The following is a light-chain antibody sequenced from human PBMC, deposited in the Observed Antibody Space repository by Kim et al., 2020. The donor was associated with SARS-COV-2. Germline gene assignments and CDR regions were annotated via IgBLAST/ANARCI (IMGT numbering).Light chain of an antibody. CDR1: SSDIGGYKY. Sequence: GQSTAIACTGTSSDIGGYKYVSWYQQHPGKAPKLVIYDVTNRPSGVSNRFSGSKSGNTASLTISGLQAEDEAAYYCSSYTSTSTVIFGGGTQLTVL. V-gene: IGLV2-14*03. J-gene: IGLJ2*01. CDR2: DVT. CDR3: SSYTSTSTVI.